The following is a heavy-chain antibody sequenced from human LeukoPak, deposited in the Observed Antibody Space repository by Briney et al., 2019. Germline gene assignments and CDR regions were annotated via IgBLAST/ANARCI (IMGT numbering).Heavy chain of an antibody. V-gene: IGHV4-4*07. Sequence: SETLSLTCSVFGAFISDYHWTWIRQPAGKGLEWIGRIHVSGSTNYNPSLRSRVTISVDTSKNQFSLKLSSVTAADTAVYYCARDLSMWSSSSASGYYYYMDVWGKGTTVTVSS. CDR3: ARDLSMWSSSSASGYYYYMDV. J-gene: IGHJ6*03. D-gene: IGHD6-6*01. CDR1: GAFISDYH. CDR2: IHVSGST.